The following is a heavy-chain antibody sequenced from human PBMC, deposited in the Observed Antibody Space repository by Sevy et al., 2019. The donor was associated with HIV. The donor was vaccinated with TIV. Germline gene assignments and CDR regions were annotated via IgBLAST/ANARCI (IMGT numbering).Heavy chain of an antibody. J-gene: IGHJ4*02. CDR1: GFTFSSYS. CDR3: ARDISMGGRWLQLSADPNLDY. V-gene: IGHV3-48*02. D-gene: IGHD5-12*01. CDR2: ISSSSSTI. Sequence: GGSLRLSCAASGFTFSSYSMNWVRQAPGKGLEWVSYISSSSSTIYYADSVKGRFTISRDNAKNSLYLQMNSLRDEDTAVYYCARDISMGGRWLQLSADPNLDYWGQGTLVTVPS.